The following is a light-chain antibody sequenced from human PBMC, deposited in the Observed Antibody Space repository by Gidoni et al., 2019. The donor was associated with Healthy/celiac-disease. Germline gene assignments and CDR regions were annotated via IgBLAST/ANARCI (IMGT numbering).Light chain of an antibody. J-gene: IGKJ2*01. CDR1: QSISSL. CDR3: QQYNSYA. Sequence: DTQMTQSPSTLSAPVGDRVTITCRASQSISSLLAWYQQKPGKAPKLLIYDASSLERGVPSRFSGCGSGTEFIITSSILQPDDFATYYCQQYNSYAFGQGTKLEIK. V-gene: IGKV1-5*01. CDR2: DAS.